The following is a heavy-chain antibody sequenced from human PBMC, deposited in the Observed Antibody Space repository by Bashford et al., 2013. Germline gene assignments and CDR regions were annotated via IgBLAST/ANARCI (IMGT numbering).Heavy chain of an antibody. V-gene: IGHV3-9*01. Sequence: SLRLSCAASGFTFLYKFAMSWVRQAPGKGLEWVSGISWNSGSIGYADSVKGRFTISRDNAKNSLYLQMNSLRAEDTALYYCAKDILQYYYYGMDVWGQGTTVTVSS. CDR3: AKDILQYYYYGMDV. J-gene: IGHJ6*02. CDR2: ISWNSGSI. D-gene: IGHD4-11*01. CDR1: GFTFLYKFA.